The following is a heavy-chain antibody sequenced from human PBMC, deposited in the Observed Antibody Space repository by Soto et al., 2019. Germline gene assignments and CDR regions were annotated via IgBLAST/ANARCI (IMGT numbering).Heavy chain of an antibody. CDR3: ARVPVSSEVPARCNYYYRDA. Sequence: QVQLVQSGAEVKKPGASVKVSCKASGYTFTSYGISCVRQAPGQGLEWMGWISAYNGNTNYAQKLQGRVTMTTYTTTRRAYMALSSLRSDDTAVYYCARVPVSSEVPARCNYYYRDAWGKVTTVTGS. CDR1: GYTFTSYG. D-gene: IGHD2-2*01. J-gene: IGHJ6*03. CDR2: ISAYNGNT. V-gene: IGHV1-18*01.